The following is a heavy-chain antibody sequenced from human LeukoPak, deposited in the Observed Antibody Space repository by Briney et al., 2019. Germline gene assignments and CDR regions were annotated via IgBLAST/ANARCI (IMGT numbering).Heavy chain of an antibody. J-gene: IGHJ4*02. CDR2: IRYDGSNK. Sequence: PGGSLRLSCAASGFTFSSYGMHWVRQAPGKGLEWVAFIRYDGSNKYYADSVKGRFTISRDNSKNTLYLQMNSLRAEDTAVYYCAKDGGYYYDSSGYYCDYWGQGTLVTVSS. CDR3: AKDGGYYYDSSGYYCDY. D-gene: IGHD3-22*01. CDR1: GFTFSSYG. V-gene: IGHV3-30*02.